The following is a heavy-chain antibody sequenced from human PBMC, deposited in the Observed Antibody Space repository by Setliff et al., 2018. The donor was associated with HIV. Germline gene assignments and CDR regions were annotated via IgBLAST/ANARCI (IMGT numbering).Heavy chain of an antibody. CDR2: INWSSRNM. V-gene: IGHV3-9*01. CDR1: GFTFDDYA. J-gene: IGHJ4*02. Sequence: GGSLRLSCAASGFTFDDYAMHWVRQAPGKGLEWVSGINWSSRNMGYADSVKGRFAISRDNAKSFLYLQMDSLRAEDTALYYCAKDRWFSRGYSTTWVEGPFDYWGQGTLVTVSS. D-gene: IGHD5-18*01. CDR3: AKDRWFSRGYSTTWVEGPFDY.